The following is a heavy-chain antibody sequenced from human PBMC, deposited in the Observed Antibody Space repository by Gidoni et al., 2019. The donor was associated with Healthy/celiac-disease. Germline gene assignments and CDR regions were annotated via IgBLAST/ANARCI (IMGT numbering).Heavy chain of an antibody. CDR3: ARDRDYYDSSGYYFGADY. V-gene: IGHV3-33*01. Sequence: QVQLVESGGGVVQPGGSLRLSFAGSGLPFISSGMHGVRQAPGKGLEWVAVIWYDGSNKYYADSVKGRFTISRDNSKNTLYLQMNSLRAEDTAVYYCARDRDYYDSSGYYFGADYWGQGTLVTVSS. CDR1: GLPFISSG. J-gene: IGHJ4*02. CDR2: IWYDGSNK. D-gene: IGHD3-22*01.